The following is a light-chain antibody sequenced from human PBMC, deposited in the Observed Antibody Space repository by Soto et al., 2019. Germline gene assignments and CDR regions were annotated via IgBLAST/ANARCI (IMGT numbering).Light chain of an antibody. Sequence: IVLTQSPGTLSLSPGERATLSCRASQSVSSSYLAWYQQKPGQAPRLLIYDASNRAPGIPDRFSGSGSGTDFTLTISRLEPEDFAVYYCQQYGSSTTFGQGTKLEI. V-gene: IGKV3-20*01. CDR1: QSVSSSY. CDR3: QQYGSSTT. CDR2: DAS. J-gene: IGKJ2*01.